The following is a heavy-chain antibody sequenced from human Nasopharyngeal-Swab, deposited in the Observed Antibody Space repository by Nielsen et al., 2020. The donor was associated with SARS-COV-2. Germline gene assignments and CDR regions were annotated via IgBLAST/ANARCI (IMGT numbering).Heavy chain of an antibody. CDR3: ARGDVVVPASGYYMDV. CDR1: GFTVSSNY. V-gene: IGHV3-53*01. CDR2: IYSGGST. D-gene: IGHD2-2*01. J-gene: IGHJ6*03. Sequence: GGSLRLSCAASGFTVSSNYMSWVRQAPGKGLEWVSVIYSGGSTYYADSVKGRFTISRDNSKNTLYLQMNSLRAEATAVYYCARGDVVVPASGYYMDVWGKGTTVAVSS.